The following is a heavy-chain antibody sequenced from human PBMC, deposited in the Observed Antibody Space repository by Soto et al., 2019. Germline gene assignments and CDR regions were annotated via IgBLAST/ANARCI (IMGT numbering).Heavy chain of an antibody. J-gene: IGHJ6*02. D-gene: IGHD3-10*01. Sequence: SETLSLTCTVSNGSINTNYWSWIRQPPGKGLEWIGYIYYTGSTNYNPSLQSRVTISLDTSNNQFSLHLSSVTAADTAVYYCARDHFDYPGSMRLCAMDVLGQWTTVTVSS. V-gene: IGHV4-59*01. CDR2: IYYTGST. CDR3: ARDHFDYPGSMRLCAMDV. CDR1: NGSINTNY.